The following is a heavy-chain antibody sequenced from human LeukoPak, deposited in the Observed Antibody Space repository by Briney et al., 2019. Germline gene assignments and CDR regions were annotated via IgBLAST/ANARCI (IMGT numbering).Heavy chain of an antibody. D-gene: IGHD2-2*01. Sequence: ASVKVSCKASGYTFTGYYMHWVRQAPGQGLEWMGRINPNSGGTNYAQKFQGRVTITADESTSTAYMELSSLRSEDTAVYYCARDIVVVPAASYYYYMDVWGKGTTVTVSS. V-gene: IGHV1-2*06. J-gene: IGHJ6*03. CDR1: GYTFTGYY. CDR3: ARDIVVVPAASYYYYMDV. CDR2: INPNSGGT.